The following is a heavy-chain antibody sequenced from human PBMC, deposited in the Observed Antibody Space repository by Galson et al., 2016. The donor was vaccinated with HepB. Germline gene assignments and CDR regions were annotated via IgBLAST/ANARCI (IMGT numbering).Heavy chain of an antibody. J-gene: IGHJ6*02. CDR2: IIPVFGTT. V-gene: IGHV1-69*13. D-gene: IGHD1-14*01. CDR3: ARPHDSIRYYYHAMDV. CDR1: GGPFTNSA. Sequence: SVKVSCKASGGPFTNSAFSWVRQAPGQGLEWMGGIIPVFGTTDFAQKFQGRVTITADESTSTVYVEVSSLTFEDTAIYYCARPHDSIRYYYHAMDVWGQGTTVTVSS.